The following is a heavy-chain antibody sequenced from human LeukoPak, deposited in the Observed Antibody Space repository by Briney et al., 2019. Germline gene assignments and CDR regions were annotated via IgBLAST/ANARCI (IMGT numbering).Heavy chain of an antibody. CDR3: AKRWSIFGVVITHFDY. CDR2: ISGSGGST. CDR1: GFTFSSYA. V-gene: IGHV3-23*01. J-gene: IGHJ4*02. D-gene: IGHD3-3*02. Sequence: PGGSLRLSCAASGFTFSSYAMSWVRQAPGKGLEWVSAISGSGGSTYYADSVKGRFTISRDNSKNTLYLQMNSLRAEDTAVYYCAKRWSIFGVVITHFDYWGQGTLVTVSS.